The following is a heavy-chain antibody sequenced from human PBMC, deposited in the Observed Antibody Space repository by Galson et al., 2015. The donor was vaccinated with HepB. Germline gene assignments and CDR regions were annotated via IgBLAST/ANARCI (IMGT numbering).Heavy chain of an antibody. CDR1: GGSISSGGYY. J-gene: IGHJ4*02. D-gene: IGHD2-2*02. Sequence: TLSLTCSVSGGSISSGGYYWSWIRHHPGKGLEWIGYIYYSGTTYSNPSLQSRVTIALDTSKNQFSLNLSSVSAADTALYYCARGQGYCDRTSCYNYFDYWGQGTLVTVST. CDR2: IYYSGTT. V-gene: IGHV4-31*03. CDR3: ARGQGYCDRTSCYNYFDY.